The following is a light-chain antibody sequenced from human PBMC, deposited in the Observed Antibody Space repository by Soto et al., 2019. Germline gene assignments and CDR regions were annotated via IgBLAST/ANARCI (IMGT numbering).Light chain of an antibody. J-gene: IGLJ2*01. CDR3: SSYTSSSTLEVV. CDR2: EVS. Sequence: QTVVTQPASVSGSPGQSITISCTGTSSDVGGYNYVSWYQQHPGKAPKLMIYEVSNRPSGVSNRFSGSKSGNTASLTISGLQAEDEADYYCSSYTSSSTLEVVFGGGTQLTVL. V-gene: IGLV2-14*01. CDR1: SSDVGGYNY.